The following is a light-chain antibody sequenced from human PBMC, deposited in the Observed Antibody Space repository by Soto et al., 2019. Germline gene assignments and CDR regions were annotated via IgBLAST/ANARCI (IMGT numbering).Light chain of an antibody. Sequence: QSALTQPASVSGSPGQSITLSCTGTSSDVGGFDSVSWYQQHPGSAPKLMIYEVTNRSSGVSHRFSGSKSGNTASLTISGLQTEDEADYYCSSYTSSNTLVFGTGTKVTVL. CDR2: EVT. V-gene: IGLV2-14*01. CDR1: SSDVGGFDS. CDR3: SSYTSSNTLV. J-gene: IGLJ1*01.